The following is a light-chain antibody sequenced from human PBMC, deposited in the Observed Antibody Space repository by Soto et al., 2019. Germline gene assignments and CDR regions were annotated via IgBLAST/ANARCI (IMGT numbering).Light chain of an antibody. Sequence: EIVLTQSPGTLSLSPGERATLSCRTSQSVSSSYLAWYQQKPGQAPRLLIYGASSRATGIPDRFSGSGSRTDSTLAIRRLEADDFAVYYGQQYGRSWWTFGQGPKVEIK. CDR2: GAS. CDR1: QSVSSSY. J-gene: IGKJ1*01. CDR3: QQYGRSWWT. V-gene: IGKV3-20*01.